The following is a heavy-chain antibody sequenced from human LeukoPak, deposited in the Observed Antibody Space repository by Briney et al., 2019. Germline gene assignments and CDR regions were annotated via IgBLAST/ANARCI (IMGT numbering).Heavy chain of an antibody. Sequence: KPSETLSLTCAVYGGSFRGYPWSWIRQPPGKGLEWIGEFDQSGSTKYNPSLKSRVTVSVETSKNQISLKLSSVTAADTAVYYCARGRGGYSYGLGYYYYYMDVWGKGTTVTVSS. CDR3: ARGRGGYSYGLGYYYYYMDV. CDR1: GGSFRGYP. J-gene: IGHJ6*03. D-gene: IGHD5-18*01. V-gene: IGHV4-34*01. CDR2: FDQSGST.